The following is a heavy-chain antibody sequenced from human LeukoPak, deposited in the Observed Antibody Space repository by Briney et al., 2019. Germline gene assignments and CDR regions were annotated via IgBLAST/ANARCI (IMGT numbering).Heavy chain of an antibody. D-gene: IGHD3-22*01. J-gene: IGHJ6*03. V-gene: IGHV1-69*05. Sequence: SVKVSCKASGGTFSSYAISWVRQAPGQGLEWMGGIIPIFGTANYAQKFQGRVTITTDESTSTAYMELSSLRSEDTAVYYCARGLTITMIVGYYYYMDVWGKGTTVTVSS. CDR3: ARGLTITMIVGYYYYMDV. CDR1: GGTFSSYA. CDR2: IIPIFGTA.